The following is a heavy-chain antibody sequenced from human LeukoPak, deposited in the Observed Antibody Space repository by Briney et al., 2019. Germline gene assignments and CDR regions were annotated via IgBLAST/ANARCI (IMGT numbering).Heavy chain of an antibody. Sequence: ASVKVSCKASGYTLTSYGISWVRQAPGQGLEWMGWISAYNGNTNYAHKLQGRVTMTTDTSTSTAYMELSSLRSEDTAVYYCAVGPGYCSSTSCYVRDYWGQGTLVTVSS. J-gene: IGHJ4*02. CDR2: ISAYNGNT. CDR1: GYTLTSYG. D-gene: IGHD2-2*01. CDR3: AVGPGYCSSTSCYVRDY. V-gene: IGHV1-18*01.